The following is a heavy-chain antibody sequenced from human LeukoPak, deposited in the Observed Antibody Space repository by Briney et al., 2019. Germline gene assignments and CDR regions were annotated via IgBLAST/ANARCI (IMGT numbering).Heavy chain of an antibody. V-gene: IGHV3-30*18. CDR2: MSYDGNQK. J-gene: IGHJ3*02. D-gene: IGHD3-22*01. CDR3: AKDIGDSTGYYSDAFDI. Sequence: GGSLRLSCAASRFSFSSHGMYWVRQAPGKGLEWVTVMSYDGNQKDYAGSVKGRFIISRDNSKNTLCLQMNSLRAEDTAIYYCAKDIGDSTGYYSDAFDIWGHGTMVTVSS. CDR1: RFSFSSHG.